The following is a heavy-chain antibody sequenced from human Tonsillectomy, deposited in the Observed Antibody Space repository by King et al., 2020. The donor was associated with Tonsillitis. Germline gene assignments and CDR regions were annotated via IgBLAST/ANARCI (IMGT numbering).Heavy chain of an antibody. Sequence: VQLVESGGGVVQPGGSLRLSCAASQFTFSDYEMHWVRQAPGKGLEWLAVISYDEYSKYYKTSVLGRFTISRDNSKNTLYLQMNSLRPEDTAVYYCARDSEDRRGWRYIDYGRQGTLVTVSS. CDR3: ARDSEDRRGWRYIDY. CDR1: QFTFSDYE. CDR2: ISYDEYSK. J-gene: IGHJ4*02. V-gene: IGHV3-30*03. D-gene: IGHD6-19*01.